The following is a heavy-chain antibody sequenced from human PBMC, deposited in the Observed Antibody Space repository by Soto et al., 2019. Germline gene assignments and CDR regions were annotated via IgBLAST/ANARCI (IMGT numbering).Heavy chain of an antibody. J-gene: IGHJ4*02. CDR2: INHSGST. D-gene: IGHD2-15*01. V-gene: IGHV4-34*01. Sequence: QVQLQQWGAGLLKPSETLSLTCAVYGGSFSGYYWSWIRQPPGKGLEWIGEINHSGSTNYNPALKSRVTISIDTSKNHFSLKLGSVAPADTAVYYCARARGGVVVAATRIDFDYWGQGTLVTVSS. CDR3: ARARGGVVVAATRIDFDY. CDR1: GGSFSGYY.